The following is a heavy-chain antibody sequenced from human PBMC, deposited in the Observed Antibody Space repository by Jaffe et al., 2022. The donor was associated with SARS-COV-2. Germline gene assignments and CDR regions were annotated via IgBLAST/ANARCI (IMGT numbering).Heavy chain of an antibody. J-gene: IGHJ4*02. D-gene: IGHD2-15*01. CDR2: ISYDGSNK. V-gene: IGHV3-30-3*01. CDR3: ARDPSPVVAATTFDY. Sequence: QVQLVESGGGVVQPGRSLRLSCAASGFTFSSYAMHWVRQAPGKGLEWVAVISYDGSNKYYADSVKGRFTISRDNSKNTLYLQMNSLRAEDTAVYYCARDPSPVVAATTFDYWGQGTLVTVSS. CDR1: GFTFSSYA.